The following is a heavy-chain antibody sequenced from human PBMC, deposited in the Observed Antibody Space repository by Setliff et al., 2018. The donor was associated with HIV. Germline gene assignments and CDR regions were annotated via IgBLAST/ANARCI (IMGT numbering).Heavy chain of an antibody. D-gene: IGHD6-13*01. CDR3: ARGSSWQYYYYYYMDV. CDR2: IYASGST. CDR1: GGSMSSYY. Sequence: PSETLSLTCAVSGGSMSSYYWSWIRQTPGKGLEWIGYIYASGSTKYNPSLESRVTISVDTSKNQFSLKLSSVTAADTAVYYCARGSSWQYYYYYYMDVWGKGTTVTVSS. V-gene: IGHV4-59*12. J-gene: IGHJ6*03.